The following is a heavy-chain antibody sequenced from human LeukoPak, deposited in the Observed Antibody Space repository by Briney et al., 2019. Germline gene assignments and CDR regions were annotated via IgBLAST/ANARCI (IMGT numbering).Heavy chain of an antibody. Sequence: GGSPRLSCAASGFTFSSYGMHWVRQAPGKGLEWVAFIPYDGGNKYYADSVKGRFTISRDISKNTLYLQMNSLRAEDTAVYYCAKEYTNNRWGCFEYWGQGTLVTVSS. CDR1: GFTFSSYG. V-gene: IGHV3-30*02. CDR3: AKEYTNNRWGCFEY. D-gene: IGHD1-14*01. CDR2: IPYDGGNK. J-gene: IGHJ4*02.